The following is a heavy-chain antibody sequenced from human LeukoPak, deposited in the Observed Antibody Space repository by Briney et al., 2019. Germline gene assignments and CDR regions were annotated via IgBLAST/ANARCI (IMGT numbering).Heavy chain of an antibody. V-gene: IGHV3-30*02. D-gene: IGHD3-10*01. CDR3: AKDRRGTVVRGPIMQTRDYYFEY. CDR1: GFILSSYG. CDR2: IRFDGSNK. Sequence: GGSLRLSCAASGFILSSYGMHWVRQAPGKGLEWVAFIRFDGSNKYYADSVKSRFTISRDNSKNTLYLQMNSLRAEDTAVYYCAKDRRGTVVRGPIMQTRDYYFEYWGQGTLVTVSS. J-gene: IGHJ4*02.